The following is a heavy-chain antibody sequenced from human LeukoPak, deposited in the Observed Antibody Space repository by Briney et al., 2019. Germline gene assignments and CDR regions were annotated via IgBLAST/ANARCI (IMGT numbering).Heavy chain of an antibody. Sequence: GGSLRLSCAASGFTFDDYGMSWVRQAPGKGLEWVSGINWNGGSTVYADSVKGRFTISRDNAKNSLYLQMNSLRAEDTALYYCARDNTAIAVAGIYFDYWGQGTLVTVSS. CDR1: GFTFDDYG. D-gene: IGHD6-19*01. V-gene: IGHV3-20*04. J-gene: IGHJ4*02. CDR2: INWNGGST. CDR3: ARDNTAIAVAGIYFDY.